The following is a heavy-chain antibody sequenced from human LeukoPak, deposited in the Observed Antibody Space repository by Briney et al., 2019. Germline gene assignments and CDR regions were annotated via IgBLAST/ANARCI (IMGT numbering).Heavy chain of an antibody. CDR3: AIFKGPAPPPAPLDY. V-gene: IGHV5-10-1*01. J-gene: IGHJ4*02. CDR2: IDPSDSYT. CDR1: GYSFTSYW. D-gene: IGHD2/OR15-2a*01. Sequence: GESLRISCKGSGYSFTSYWISWVRQMPGKGLEWMGRIDPSDSYTNYSPSFQGHVTISADKSISTAYLQWSSLKASDTAMYYCAIFKGPAPPPAPLDYWGKGTLVTVS.